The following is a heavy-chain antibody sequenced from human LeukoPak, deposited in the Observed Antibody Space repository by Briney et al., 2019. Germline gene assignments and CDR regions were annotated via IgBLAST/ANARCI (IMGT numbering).Heavy chain of an antibody. V-gene: IGHV4-34*03. J-gene: IGHJ6*02. D-gene: IGHD6-19*01. CDR1: GGSFSGYY. CDR2: INHSGST. Sequence: PSETLSLTCAVYGGSFSGYYWSWIRQPPGKGLEWIGEINHSGSTNYNPSLKSRVTISVDTSKNQVSLKLSSVTAADTAVYYSVAGPHYYYHMDVWGQGTPVTVS. CDR3: VAGPHYYYHMDV.